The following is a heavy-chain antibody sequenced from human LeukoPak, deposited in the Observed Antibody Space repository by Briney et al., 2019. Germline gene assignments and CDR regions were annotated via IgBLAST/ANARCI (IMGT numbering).Heavy chain of an antibody. Sequence: SQTLSLTCTVSGGSISSGSYYWSWIRQPAGKGLEWIGRTYTSGSTNYNPSLKSRVTISVDTSENQFSLKLSSVTAADTAVYYCARTQYDFWSGTYYFDYWGQGTLVTVSS. V-gene: IGHV4-61*02. D-gene: IGHD3-3*01. CDR2: TYTSGST. CDR3: ARTQYDFWSGTYYFDY. CDR1: GGSISSGSYY. J-gene: IGHJ4*02.